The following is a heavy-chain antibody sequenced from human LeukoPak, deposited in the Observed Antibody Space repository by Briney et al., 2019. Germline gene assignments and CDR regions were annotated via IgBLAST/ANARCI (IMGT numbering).Heavy chain of an antibody. Sequence: ASVKVSCKSSGYTFTRYGISWVRQAPGQGLEWMGWISPDKGETDYAQKFKGRITMTSDKSTNTGYMELRNLRSDDTAMYYCARDWGAERIITDYWGQGTLVTVSS. V-gene: IGHV1-18*01. D-gene: IGHD2/OR15-2a*01. CDR2: ISPDKGET. CDR3: ARDWGAERIITDY. J-gene: IGHJ4*02. CDR1: GYTFTRYG.